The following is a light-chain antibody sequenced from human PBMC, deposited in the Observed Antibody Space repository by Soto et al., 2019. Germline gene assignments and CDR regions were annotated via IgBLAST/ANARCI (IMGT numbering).Light chain of an antibody. CDR2: DVT. CDR3: CSYAGSYTYV. V-gene: IGLV2-11*01. Sequence: QSVLTQPRSVSGSPGQSVTISCTGTSSDVGCYNYVSWYQQHPGKAHKLMIYDVTKRPSGVPDRFSGSKSGNTASLTISGIQAEDEADYYCCSYAGSYTYVFGTGTKVTVL. J-gene: IGLJ1*01. CDR1: SSDVGCYNY.